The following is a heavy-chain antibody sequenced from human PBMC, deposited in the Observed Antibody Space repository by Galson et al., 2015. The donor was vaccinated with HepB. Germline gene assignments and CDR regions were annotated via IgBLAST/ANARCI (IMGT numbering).Heavy chain of an antibody. V-gene: IGHV1-46*01. D-gene: IGHD5-18*01. CDR1: GYTFSTYY. J-gene: IGHJ4*02. CDR2: INSSGGGT. Sequence: SVKVSCKASGYTFSTYYIHWVRQAPGQGLEWMGIINSSGGGTTYAQKFQDRVTMTRDTSTSTVYIELSSLRSEDTAVYYCTRGYSHGYGGFDNWGQGTLVTVSS. CDR3: TRGYSHGYGGFDN.